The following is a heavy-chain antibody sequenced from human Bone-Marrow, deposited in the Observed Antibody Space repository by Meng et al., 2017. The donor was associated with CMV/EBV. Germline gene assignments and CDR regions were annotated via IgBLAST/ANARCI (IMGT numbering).Heavy chain of an antibody. CDR2: VRHDGTNK. Sequence: GESLKISCAASGFRFDDCGMHWVRQTPGKGLEWVAFVRHDGTNKFYAASVKGRFTISRDNSKSTVYLQMNSLRPEDSALYYCAKDLLLFGGPNAYFAQWGQRTLVNFYS. D-gene: IGHD3-16*01. CDR3: AKDLLLFGGPNAYFAQ. CDR1: GFRFDDCG. J-gene: IGHJ4*02. V-gene: IGHV3-30*02.